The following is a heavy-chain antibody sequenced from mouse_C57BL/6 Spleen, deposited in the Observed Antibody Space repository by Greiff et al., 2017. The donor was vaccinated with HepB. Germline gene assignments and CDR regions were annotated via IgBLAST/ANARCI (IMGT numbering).Heavy chain of an antibody. V-gene: IGHV1-69*01. J-gene: IGHJ3*01. CDR2: IDPSDSYT. Sequence: QVQLQQPGAELVMPGASVKLSCTASGYTFTSYWMHWVKQSPGQGLEWIGEIDPSDSYTNYNQKFKGKSTLTVDKSSSTAYMQLSSLTSEDSAVYYCARRGFAYWGQGTLVTVSA. CDR3: ARRGFAY. CDR1: GYTFTSYW.